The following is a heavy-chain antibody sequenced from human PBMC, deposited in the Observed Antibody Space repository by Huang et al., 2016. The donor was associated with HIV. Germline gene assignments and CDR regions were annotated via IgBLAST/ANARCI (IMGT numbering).Heavy chain of an antibody. CDR3: ARERMMSWLDDHDAFDI. D-gene: IGHD1-1*01. Sequence: QVQLQQWGAGLLKPSETLSLTCAVYGGSFSGYYWSWIRQSPGKGLEWIGEINNSGSTKYNPSLKSRRTIAVDTSKNQFSLKLSSVTAADTAVYYGARERMMSWLDDHDAFDIWGQGTMVTVSS. CDR1: GGSFSGYY. J-gene: IGHJ3*02. V-gene: IGHV4-34*01. CDR2: INNSGST.